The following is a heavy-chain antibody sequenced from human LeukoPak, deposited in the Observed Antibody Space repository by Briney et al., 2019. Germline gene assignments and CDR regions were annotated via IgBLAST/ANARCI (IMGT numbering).Heavy chain of an antibody. CDR1: GGPISSYF. CDR3: ARSPYCSGGSCRPRYGMDV. CDR2: IYTSGTT. Sequence: SETLSLTCTVSGGPISSYFWSWIRQPAGKGLEWIGRIYTSGTTNYNTTLKSRLTMSVDTSKNQFSLRLSSVTAADTAVYYCARSPYCSGGSCRPRYGMDVWGQGTTVTVSS. V-gene: IGHV4-4*07. D-gene: IGHD2-15*01. J-gene: IGHJ6*02.